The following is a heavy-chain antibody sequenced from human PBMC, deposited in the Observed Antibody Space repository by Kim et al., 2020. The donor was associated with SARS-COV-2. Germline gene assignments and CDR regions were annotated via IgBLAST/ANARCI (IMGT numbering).Heavy chain of an antibody. V-gene: IGHV3-7*03. CDR3: ARSYFGSGTSYGLDV. Sequence: VDSVKGRFTMSRDNAKNSLYLQMNSLRAEDTAMYYCARSYFGSGTSYGLDVWCQGTTVTVSS. J-gene: IGHJ6*02. D-gene: IGHD3-10*01.